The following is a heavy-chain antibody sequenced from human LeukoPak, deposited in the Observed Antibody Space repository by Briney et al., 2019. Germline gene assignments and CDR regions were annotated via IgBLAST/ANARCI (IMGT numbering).Heavy chain of an antibody. V-gene: IGHV4-59*01. CDR3: ARGDGDYVYIDY. Sequence: SETLSLACTVSGGSISSYYWSWIRQPPGKGLEWIGYIYYSGSTNYNPSLKSRVTISVDTSKNQFSLKLCSVTAAGTAVYYCARGDGDYVYIDYWGQGTLVTVSS. CDR1: GGSISSYY. J-gene: IGHJ4*02. D-gene: IGHD4-17*01. CDR2: IYYSGST.